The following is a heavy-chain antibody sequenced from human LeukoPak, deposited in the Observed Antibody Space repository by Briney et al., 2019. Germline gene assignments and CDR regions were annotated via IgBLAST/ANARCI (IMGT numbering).Heavy chain of an antibody. D-gene: IGHD3-16*01. J-gene: IGHJ2*01. CDR2: VYNSGDT. CDR1: GGSTSSDY. V-gene: IGHV4-59*08. CDR3: ASLKLGAYFDL. Sequence: SETLSLTCTVSGGSTSSDYWSWIRQSPGKGLEWVGYVYNSGDTGKNPSLKSRVTILLDTSKNQCSLELTSVSAADTVVYYCASLKLGAYFDLWGRGTLVTVSS.